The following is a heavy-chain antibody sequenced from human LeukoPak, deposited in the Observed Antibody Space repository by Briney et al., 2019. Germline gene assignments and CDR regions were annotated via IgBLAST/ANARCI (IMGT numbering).Heavy chain of an antibody. J-gene: IGHJ6*03. CDR3: AKEEAAHPFHYYYYMDV. V-gene: IGHV3-33*06. D-gene: IGHD2-21*01. CDR2: IWYGGSNK. CDR1: GFTFSSYG. Sequence: WRPLRLSCAASGFTFSSYGMHWVRQAPGKGLEWVAVIWYGGSNKYYADSVNGRFTISRDNSKNSLYLQMNSLRAEDTAVYYCAKEEAAHPFHYYYYMDVWGRGTTLIVSS.